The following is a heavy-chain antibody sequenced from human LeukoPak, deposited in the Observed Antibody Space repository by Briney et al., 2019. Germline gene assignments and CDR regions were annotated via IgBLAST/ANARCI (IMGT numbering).Heavy chain of an antibody. J-gene: IGHJ4*02. CDR2: ISSSSSYI. V-gene: IGHV3-21*01. Sequence: GGSLRLSCAASGFTFSSYSMNWVRQAPGKGLEWVSSISSSSSYIYYADSVKGRFTISRDNAKNSLYLQMNSLRAEDTAVYYCARDPPYCSSTSCYPYYFDYWGQGTLVTVSS. CDR1: GFTFSSYS. CDR3: ARDPPYCSSTSCYPYYFDY. D-gene: IGHD2-2*01.